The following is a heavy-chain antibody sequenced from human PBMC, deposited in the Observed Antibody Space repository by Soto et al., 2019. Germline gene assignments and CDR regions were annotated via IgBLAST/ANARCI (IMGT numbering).Heavy chain of an antibody. D-gene: IGHD2-8*01. CDR1: GFTFSDYY. CDR2: ISSSSSYA. V-gene: IGHV3-11*06. Sequence: PGGSLRLSCAASGFTFSDYYMNWIRQAPGKGLEWVSYISSSSSYAIYADSAKGRFTVSRDNAKNSLFLQMNSLRAEDTAIYYCARDSSVTPRPLDYWGQGT. J-gene: IGHJ4*02. CDR3: ARDSSVTPRPLDY.